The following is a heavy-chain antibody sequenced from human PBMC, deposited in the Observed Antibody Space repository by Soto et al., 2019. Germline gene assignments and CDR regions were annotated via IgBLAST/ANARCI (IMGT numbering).Heavy chain of an antibody. D-gene: IGHD6-19*01. CDR2: ISGSRGDT. V-gene: IGHV3-23*01. Sequence: GWSLRLSCTASGFTFSDYGMIWVRQAPGKGLEWVAGISGSRGDTYYADSVKGHFIISRDNSKNTLYLQMNRLRVEDTAIYYCAKERHVRGWLPEYFPNWGLGTLVTVYS. J-gene: IGHJ1*01. CDR1: GFTFSDYG. CDR3: AKERHVRGWLPEYFPN.